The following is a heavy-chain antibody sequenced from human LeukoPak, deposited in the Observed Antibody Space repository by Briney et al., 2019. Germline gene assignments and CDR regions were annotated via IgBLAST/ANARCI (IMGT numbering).Heavy chain of an antibody. J-gene: IGHJ6*03. CDR3: ARLGRTYYMDV. V-gene: IGHV3-13*01. CDR1: GFTLSSYD. CDR2: IGTAGDT. Sequence: GGSLRLSCAASGFTLSSYDMHWVRQATGKGLEWVSAIGTAGDTYYPGSVKGRFTISRENAKNSLYLQMNSLRAGDTAVYYCARLGRTYYMDVWGKGTTVTVSS. D-gene: IGHD1-26*01.